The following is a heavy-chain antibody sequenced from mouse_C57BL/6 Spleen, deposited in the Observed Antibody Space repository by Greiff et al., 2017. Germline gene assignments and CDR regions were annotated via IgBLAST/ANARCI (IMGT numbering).Heavy chain of an antibody. Sequence: EVKVVESGGGLVKPGGSLKLSCAASGFTFSSYAMSWVRQTPEKRLEWVATLSDGGSYTYYPDNVKGRLTISRDNAKNNLYLQMSHLKSEDTAMYYCARGDYPYAMDYWGQGTSVTVSS. J-gene: IGHJ4*01. CDR3: ARGDYPYAMDY. CDR1: GFTFSSYA. V-gene: IGHV5-4*03. D-gene: IGHD2-4*01. CDR2: LSDGGSYT.